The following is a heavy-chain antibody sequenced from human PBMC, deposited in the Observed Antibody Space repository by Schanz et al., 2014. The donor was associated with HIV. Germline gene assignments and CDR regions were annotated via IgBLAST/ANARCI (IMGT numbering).Heavy chain of an antibody. CDR2: MIWNNGI. Sequence: EVQLAESGGGLVKPGGSLRLSCAASGFIFSDYSMNWVRQAPGKGLEWVAHMIWNNGIYYADSVKGRFTISRDNAKNTLFLQMNNLREDDTAVYYCTRDGGCSGSACYGYGMDVWGQGTTVTVSS. D-gene: IGHD1-26*01. V-gene: IGHV3-21*05. CDR3: TRDGGCSGSACYGYGMDV. J-gene: IGHJ6*02. CDR1: GFIFSDYS.